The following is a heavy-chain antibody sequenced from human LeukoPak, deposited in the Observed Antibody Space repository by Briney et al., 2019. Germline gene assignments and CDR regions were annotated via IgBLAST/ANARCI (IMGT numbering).Heavy chain of an antibody. V-gene: IGHV4-59*08. J-gene: IGHJ6*02. D-gene: IGHD1-1*01. CDR1: GGSISSYY. CDR3: ARRNDYYYGMDV. CDR2: IYYSGST. Sequence: SETLSLTCTVSGGSISSYYWSWIRQPPGKGLEWIGYIYYSGSTNYNPSLKSRVTISVDTSKNQFSLKLSSVTAADTAVYYCARRNDYYYGMDVWGQGTTVTVSS.